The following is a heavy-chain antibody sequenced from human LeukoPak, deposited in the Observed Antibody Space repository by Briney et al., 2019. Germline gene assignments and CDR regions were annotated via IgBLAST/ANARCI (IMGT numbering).Heavy chain of an antibody. CDR2: IIPIFGRA. D-gene: IGHD3-22*01. V-gene: IGHV1-69*05. J-gene: IGHJ3*02. CDR3: ARDQMYYDSSPDAFDI. Sequence: SVKVSCKASGGTFNSYAISWVRQAPGQGLERMGGIIPIFGRANYAQKFQGRVTITTDESTSTAYMELSSLRSEDTAVYYCARDQMYYDSSPDAFDIWGQGTMVTVSS. CDR1: GGTFNSYA.